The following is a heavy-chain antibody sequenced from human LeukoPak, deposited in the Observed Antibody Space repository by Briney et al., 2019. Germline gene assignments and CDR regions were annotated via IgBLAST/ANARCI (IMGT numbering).Heavy chain of an antibody. J-gene: IGHJ6*02. Sequence: SETLSLTCTVPDGSISSYYWSWIRQPPGKGLEWIGYISYSGYTNYNPSLKSRVTISVDTSKNQFSLKLSSVTAADTAVYYCARLHSSSRSYYYYGMDVWGQGTTVTVSS. D-gene: IGHD6-13*01. V-gene: IGHV4-59*12. CDR1: DGSISSYY. CDR2: ISYSGYT. CDR3: ARLHSSSRSYYYYGMDV.